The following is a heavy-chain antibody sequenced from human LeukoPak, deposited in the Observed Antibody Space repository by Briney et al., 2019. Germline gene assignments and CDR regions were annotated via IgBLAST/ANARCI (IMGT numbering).Heavy chain of an antibody. J-gene: IGHJ3*01. CDR3: AKDLAYRSGWFLGAFDV. Sequence: GGSPRLSCAASGFTFSNYAMSWVRQAPGKGLEWVSGISGSAGSTYYADSVKGRFSISRDNSKNTVYLQMNRLRAEDTAAYYCAKDLAYRSGWFLGAFDVWGQGTMVTVYS. CDR1: GFTFSNYA. D-gene: IGHD6-19*01. V-gene: IGHV3-23*01. CDR2: ISGSAGST.